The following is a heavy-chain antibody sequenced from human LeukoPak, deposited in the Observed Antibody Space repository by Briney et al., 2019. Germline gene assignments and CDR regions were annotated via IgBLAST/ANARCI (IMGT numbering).Heavy chain of an antibody. V-gene: IGHV4-39*07. Sequence: SETLSLTCIVSGGSMSSGDYYWSWIRQPPGKGLEWIGEINHSGSTNYNPSLKSRVTISVDTSKNQFSLKLSSVTAADTAVYYCARERVPAAQSYWYFDLWGRGTLVTVSS. CDR1: GGSMSSGDYY. CDR3: ARERVPAAQSYWYFDL. D-gene: IGHD2-2*01. CDR2: INHSGST. J-gene: IGHJ2*01.